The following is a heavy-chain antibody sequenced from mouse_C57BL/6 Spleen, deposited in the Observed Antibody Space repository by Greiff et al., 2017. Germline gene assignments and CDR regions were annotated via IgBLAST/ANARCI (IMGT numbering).Heavy chain of an antibody. CDR3: AGVITTVVPDY. Sequence: VQLQQPGAELVKPGASVKLTCKASGYTLTSYWMHWVKQRPGQGLEWIGMIHPNRGSTNYNEKFKSKATLTVDKSSSTAYMQLSSLTSEDSAVYYCAGVITTVVPDYWGQGTTLTVSS. CDR2: IHPNRGST. J-gene: IGHJ2*01. CDR1: GYTLTSYW. V-gene: IGHV1-64*01. D-gene: IGHD1-1*01.